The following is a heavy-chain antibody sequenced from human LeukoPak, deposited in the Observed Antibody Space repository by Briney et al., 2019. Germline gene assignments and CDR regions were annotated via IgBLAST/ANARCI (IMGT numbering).Heavy chain of an antibody. CDR2: ISSSSSYI. CDR1: GFTFSSYS. CDR3: ARDLRRVVVVPAAMPLGY. J-gene: IGHJ4*02. V-gene: IGHV3-21*01. Sequence: GSLRLSCAASGFTFSSYSMNWVRQAPGKGLEWVSSISSSSSYIYYADSVKGRFTISRDNAKNSLYLQMNSPRAEDTAVYYCARDLRRVVVVPAAMPLGYWGQGTLVTVSS. D-gene: IGHD2-2*01.